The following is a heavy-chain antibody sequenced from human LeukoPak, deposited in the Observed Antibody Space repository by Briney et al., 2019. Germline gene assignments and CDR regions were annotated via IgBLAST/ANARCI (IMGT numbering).Heavy chain of an antibody. CDR2: IIPIFGTA. D-gene: IGHD4-17*01. CDR3: ARNSLTYGDYVNYYFDY. J-gene: IGHJ4*02. CDR1: GGAFSSYA. Sequence: SVKVSCKASGGAFSSYAISWVRQAPGQGLEWMGGIIPIFGTANYAQKFQGRVTITADESTSTAYMELSSLRSEDTAVYYCARNSLTYGDYVNYYFDYWGQGTLVIVSS. V-gene: IGHV1-69*13.